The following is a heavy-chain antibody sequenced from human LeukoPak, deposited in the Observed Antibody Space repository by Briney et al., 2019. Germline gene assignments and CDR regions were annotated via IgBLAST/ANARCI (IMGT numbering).Heavy chain of an antibody. J-gene: IGHJ4*02. CDR3: ARVFCGGGTCYSYFDN. D-gene: IGHD2-15*01. CDR1: GFTFSSYW. V-gene: IGHV3-7*01. CDR2: IKPDGSER. Sequence: GGSLRLSCAASGFTFSSYWMSWVRQAPGKGLEWVANIKPDGSERLYVDSVKGRFTTSRDNAENSLFLQMSSLRAEDTAVYYCARVFCGGGTCYSYFDNWGQGTLVTVSS.